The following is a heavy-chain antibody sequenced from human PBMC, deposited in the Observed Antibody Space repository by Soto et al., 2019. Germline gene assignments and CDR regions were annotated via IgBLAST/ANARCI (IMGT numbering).Heavy chain of an antibody. CDR1: GGSISSSSYY. V-gene: IGHV4-39*01. CDR2: IYYSGST. CDR3: ASINYYYMDV. Sequence: SETLSLTCTVSGGSISSSSYYWGWIRQPPGKGLEWIGSIYYSGSTYYNPSLKSRVTISVDTSKNQFSLKLSSVTAADTAVYYCASINYYYMDVWGKGTTVTVSS. J-gene: IGHJ6*03.